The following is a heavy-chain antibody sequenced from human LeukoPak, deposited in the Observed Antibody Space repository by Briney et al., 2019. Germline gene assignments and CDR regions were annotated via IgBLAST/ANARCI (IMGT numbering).Heavy chain of an antibody. J-gene: IGHJ3*02. V-gene: IGHV4-34*01. Sequence: SETLSLTCAVYGGSFSGYYWSWIRQPPGKGLEWIGEINHSGSTNYNPSLKSRVTISVDTSKNQFSLKLSSVTAADTAVYYCARAPIYCGGDCYPGAFDIWGQGTMVTVSS. D-gene: IGHD2-21*02. CDR3: ARAPIYCGGDCYPGAFDI. CDR2: INHSGST. CDR1: GGSFSGYY.